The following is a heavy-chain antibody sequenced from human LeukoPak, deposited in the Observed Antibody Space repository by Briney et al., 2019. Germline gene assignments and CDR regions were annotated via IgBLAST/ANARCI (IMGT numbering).Heavy chain of an antibody. V-gene: IGHV3-48*02. Sequence: PGGSLRLSCAASGFTFSSYSMNWVRQAPGKGLEWVSYISTTSSTIYYADSVKGRFTMSRDNAKNSLYLQMDSLRDEDTAVYYCARGKEKWLGHFDYWGQGSLVTVSS. D-gene: IGHD6-19*01. CDR3: ARGKEKWLGHFDY. CDR2: ISTTSSTI. J-gene: IGHJ4*02. CDR1: GFTFSSYS.